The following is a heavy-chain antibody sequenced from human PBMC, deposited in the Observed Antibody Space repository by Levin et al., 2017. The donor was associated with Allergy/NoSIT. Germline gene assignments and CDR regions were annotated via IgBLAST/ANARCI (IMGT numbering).Heavy chain of an antibody. V-gene: IGHV4-30-2*01. Sequence: SETLSHTCAVSGASISSGGYSWSWIRQPPGRGLEYIGYIYHSGNTYYNPSLKSRVTISVDRSKNQFSLNLRSVTAADTAVFYCARENSNSPYLDFWGQGTLVTVSS. D-gene: IGHD4-11*01. CDR1: GASISSGGYS. CDR2: IYHSGNT. CDR3: ARENSNSPYLDF. J-gene: IGHJ4*02.